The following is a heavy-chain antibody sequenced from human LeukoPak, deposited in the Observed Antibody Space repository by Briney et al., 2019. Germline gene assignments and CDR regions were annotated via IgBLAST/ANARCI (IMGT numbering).Heavy chain of an antibody. J-gene: IGHJ4*02. CDR3: ARLQCSTSCYKY. CDR1: GYSFTSYW. D-gene: IGHD2-2*02. Sequence: GESLKISCKGSGYSFTSYWIGWVRQVPGKGLEWMGIIYPGDSDTRYSPPCQGQVTITAEKSISTAYLKWSSLKASDTAMYYCARLQCSTSCYKYWGQGTLVTVSS. CDR2: IYPGDSDT. V-gene: IGHV5-51*01.